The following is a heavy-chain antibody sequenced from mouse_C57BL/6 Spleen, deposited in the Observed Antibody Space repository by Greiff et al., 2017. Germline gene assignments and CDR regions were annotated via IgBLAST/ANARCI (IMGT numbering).Heavy chain of an antibody. CDR2: IYPGSGNT. CDR1: GYTFTDYY. Sequence: VHLVESGAELVRPGASVKLSCKASGYTFTDYYINWVKQRPGQGLEWIARIYPGSGNTYYNEKFKGKATLTAEKSSSTAYMQLSSLTSEDSAVYFCARGDWDGFAYWGQGTLVTVSA. V-gene: IGHV1-76*01. CDR3: ARGDWDGFAY. D-gene: IGHD4-1*01. J-gene: IGHJ3*01.